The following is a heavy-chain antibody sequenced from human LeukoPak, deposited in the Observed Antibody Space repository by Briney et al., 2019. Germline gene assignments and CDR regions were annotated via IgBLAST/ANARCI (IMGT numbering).Heavy chain of an antibody. J-gene: IGHJ3*02. CDR2: ISAYNGNT. Sequence: ASVKVSCKASGYTFTSYGISWVRQAPGQGLEWMGWISAYNGNTNYTQKLQGRVTMTTDTSTSTAYMELRSLRSDDTAVYYCARDPFTMVRGRAFDIWGQGTMVTVSS. V-gene: IGHV1-18*01. D-gene: IGHD3-10*01. CDR3: ARDPFTMVRGRAFDI. CDR1: GYTFTSYG.